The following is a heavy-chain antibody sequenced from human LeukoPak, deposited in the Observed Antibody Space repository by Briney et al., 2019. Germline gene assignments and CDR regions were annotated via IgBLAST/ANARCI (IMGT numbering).Heavy chain of an antibody. V-gene: IGHV1-2*02. D-gene: IGHD5-18*01. CDR3: ARVKDTAMVSFGY. CDR2: INPNSGGT. CDR1: GYTFTGYY. Sequence: ASVKVSCKASGYTFTGYYMHWVRQAPGQGLEWMGWINPNSGGTNYAQKFQGRVTMTRDTFISTAYMELSRLRSDDTAVYYCARVKDTAMVSFGYWGQGTLVAVAS. J-gene: IGHJ4*02.